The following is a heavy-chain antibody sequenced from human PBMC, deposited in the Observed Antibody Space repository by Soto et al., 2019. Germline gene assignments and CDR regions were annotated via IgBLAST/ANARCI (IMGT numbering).Heavy chain of an antibody. V-gene: IGHV1-18*04. CDR1: CYTFTSYG. Sequence: SVKVSFKASCYTFTSYGISWVRQAPGQGLEWMGWISAYNGNTNYAQKLQGRVTMTTDTSTSTAYMELRSLRSDDTAVYYCARDLRSYGFFGTLYYYYGMDVWGQGTTVTVSS. CDR2: ISAYNGNT. J-gene: IGHJ6*02. CDR3: ARDLRSYGFFGTLYYYYGMDV. D-gene: IGHD5-18*01.